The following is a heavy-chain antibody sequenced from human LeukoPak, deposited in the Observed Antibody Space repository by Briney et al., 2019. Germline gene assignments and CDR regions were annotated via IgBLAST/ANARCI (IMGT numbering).Heavy chain of an antibody. V-gene: IGHV4-59*01. J-gene: IGHJ6*02. CDR1: GGSISSYY. CDR2: LYYGGST. CDR3: ARGTIFGVVMDV. D-gene: IGHD3-3*01. Sequence: KSSETLSLTCTVSGGSISSYYWSWIRQPPGKGLEWIGYLYYGGSTIYNPSLKSRVTISVDTSKNQFSLKLTSVTAADTAVYYCARGTIFGVVMDVWGQGTTVTVSS.